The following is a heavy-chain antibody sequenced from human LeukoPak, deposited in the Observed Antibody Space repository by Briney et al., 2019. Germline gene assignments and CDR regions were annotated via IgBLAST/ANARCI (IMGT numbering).Heavy chain of an antibody. CDR1: GGSISSYY. Sequence: SETLSLTCTVSGGSISSYYWSWIRQPPGKGLEWIGYIYYSGSTNYNPSLKSRVTISVDTSKNQFSLKLSSMTAADTAVYYCARGVLLWFGDWGQGTLVTVSS. CDR2: IYYSGST. D-gene: IGHD3-10*01. CDR3: ARGVLLWFGD. J-gene: IGHJ4*02. V-gene: IGHV4-59*01.